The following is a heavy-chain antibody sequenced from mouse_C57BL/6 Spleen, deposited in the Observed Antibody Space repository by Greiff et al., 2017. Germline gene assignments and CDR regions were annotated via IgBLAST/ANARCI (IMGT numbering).Heavy chain of an antibody. Sequence: EVQVVESGEGLVKPGGSLKLSCAASGFTFSSYAMSWVRQTPEKRLEWVAYISSGGDYIYYADTVKGRFTISRDNARNTLYLQMSRLKSEDTAMYYCTRGYYDYAMDDWGQGTSVTVSS. CDR1: GFTFSSYA. CDR2: ISSGGDYI. V-gene: IGHV5-9-1*02. D-gene: IGHD2-4*01. CDR3: TRGYYDYAMDD. J-gene: IGHJ4*01.